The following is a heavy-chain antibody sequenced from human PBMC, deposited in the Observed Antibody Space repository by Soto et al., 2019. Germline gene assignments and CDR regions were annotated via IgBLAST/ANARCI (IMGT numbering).Heavy chain of an antibody. J-gene: IGHJ4*02. D-gene: IGHD2-8*01. V-gene: IGHV4-4*02. CDR1: GGSLSSSSW. Sequence: QVQLQESGPGLVNPSGTLSLTCAVSGGSLSSSSWWSWVRQPPGKTLEWLGEIFYSGSTKYKPSLNSRVTISADQSKNDFSLRLSSVTAADTAVYYCVHHGGVPYYHDFSGQGMLVTVSS. CDR3: VHHGGVPYYHDF. CDR2: IFYSGST.